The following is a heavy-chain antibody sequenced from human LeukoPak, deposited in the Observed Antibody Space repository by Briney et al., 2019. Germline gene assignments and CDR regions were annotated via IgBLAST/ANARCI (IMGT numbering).Heavy chain of an antibody. CDR3: ARGGGFSSSWYVSEYFQH. Sequence: GGSLRLSCAASGFTFSSYAMSWVRQAPGKGLEWVSAISGSGGSTYYADSVKGRFTISRDNSKNTLYLQMNSLRVEDTALYYCARGGGFSSSWYVSEYFQHWGQGTLVTVSS. CDR1: GFTFSSYA. CDR2: ISGSGGST. D-gene: IGHD6-13*01. V-gene: IGHV3-23*01. J-gene: IGHJ1*01.